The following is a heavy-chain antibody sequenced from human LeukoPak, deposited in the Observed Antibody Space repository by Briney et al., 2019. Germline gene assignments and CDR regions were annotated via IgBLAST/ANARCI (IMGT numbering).Heavy chain of an antibody. V-gene: IGHV3-30*18. Sequence: GGSLRLSCAASGLSFSSYPMHWVRQAPGKGLEWVAVISYDGSIKYYADSVKGRSTISRDNSKNTLFLQMSSLRAEDTAVFYCAKRVGDFWSGYYDYWGRGTLVTVSS. CDR1: GLSFSSYP. D-gene: IGHD3-3*01. CDR2: ISYDGSIK. CDR3: AKRVGDFWSGYYDY. J-gene: IGHJ4*02.